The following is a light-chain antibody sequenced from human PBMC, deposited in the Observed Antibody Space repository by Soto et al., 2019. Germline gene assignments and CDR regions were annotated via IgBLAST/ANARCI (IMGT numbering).Light chain of an antibody. Sequence: EIVLTQSPGTLSLSPGERATLSCRASQSVSSSYLAWYQQKPGQAPRLLMYGASSRATGIPDRLSGSGSGTDFTLTMSRLQPEDFAVYYCQQYGSSPWTFGPGTKVEIK. CDR2: GAS. CDR3: QQYGSSPWT. J-gene: IGKJ1*01. V-gene: IGKV3-20*01. CDR1: QSVSSSY.